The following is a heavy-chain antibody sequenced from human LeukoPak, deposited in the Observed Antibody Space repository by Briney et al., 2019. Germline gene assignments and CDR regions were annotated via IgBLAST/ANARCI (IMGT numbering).Heavy chain of an antibody. V-gene: IGHV1-2*02. CDR1: GYTFIGYY. J-gene: IGHJ4*02. CDR3: ARDVPNDFWSNYYFCYFDY. CDR2: INPNSGGT. D-gene: IGHD3-3*01. Sequence: GASVKVSCKASGYTFIGYYMHWVRQAPGQGLEWMGWINPNSGGTNYGQKFQGRVTMTRDTSISTAYMKLSRLRSDDTAVYYCARDVPNDFWSNYYFCYFDYWGQGTLVTVSS.